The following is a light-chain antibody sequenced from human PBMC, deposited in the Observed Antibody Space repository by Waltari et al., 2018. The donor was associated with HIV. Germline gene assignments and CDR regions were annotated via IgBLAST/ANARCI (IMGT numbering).Light chain of an antibody. Sequence: DIALIQAPVSLSVTPGKSASISCRSSQSLLNKNGFYYLDWYLQKAVQSPQLLIYLASTRAPGVPDRFSGSGSGTDFTLTISRVEPEDVGVFYCMQSLQTPAFGQGTRVEI. J-gene: IGKJ1*01. V-gene: IGKV2-28*01. CDR3: MQSLQTPA. CDR2: LAS. CDR1: QSLLNKNGFYY.